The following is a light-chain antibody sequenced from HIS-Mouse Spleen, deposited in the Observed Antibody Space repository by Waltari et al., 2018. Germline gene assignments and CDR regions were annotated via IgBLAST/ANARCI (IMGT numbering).Light chain of an antibody. CDR2: DAS. V-gene: IGKV1-33*01. CDR1: QDISNY. Sequence: DIQMTQSPSSLSASVGDRVTITCQASQDISNYLNWYQQKPGKAPKLLIYDASNLETGVPSRFSGSGSGTDFTFTISSLQPEDIATYYCQQYDNLPLPRNVTFGPGTKVDIK. CDR3: QQYDNLPLPRNVT. J-gene: IGKJ3*01.